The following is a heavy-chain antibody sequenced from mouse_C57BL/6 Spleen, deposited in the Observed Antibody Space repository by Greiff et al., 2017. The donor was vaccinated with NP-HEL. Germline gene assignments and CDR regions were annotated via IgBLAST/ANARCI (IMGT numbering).Heavy chain of an antibody. D-gene: IGHD2-3*01. CDR3: ARTDGYYVFDY. V-gene: IGHV1-4*01. CDR2: INPSSGYT. Sequence: ESGAELARPGASVKMSCKASGYTFTSYTMHWVKQRPGQGLEWIGYINPSSGYTKYNQKFKDKATLTADKSSSTAYMQLSSLTSEDSAVYYCARTDGYYVFDYWGQGTTLTVSS. J-gene: IGHJ2*01. CDR1: GYTFTSYT.